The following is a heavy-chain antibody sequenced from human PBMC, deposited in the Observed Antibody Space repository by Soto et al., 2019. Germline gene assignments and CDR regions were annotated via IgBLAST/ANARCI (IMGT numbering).Heavy chain of an antibody. CDR2: MNPNSGNT. D-gene: IGHD6-13*01. Sequence: ASVKVSCKACGYTFTSYDMNWVRQATGQGLEWMGWMNPNSGNTGYAQKFQGRVTMTRNTSISTAYMELSSLRSEDTAVYYCARAPYSSSWSRWFDPWGQGTLVTVSS. J-gene: IGHJ5*02. CDR1: GYTFTSYD. V-gene: IGHV1-8*01. CDR3: ARAPYSSSWSRWFDP.